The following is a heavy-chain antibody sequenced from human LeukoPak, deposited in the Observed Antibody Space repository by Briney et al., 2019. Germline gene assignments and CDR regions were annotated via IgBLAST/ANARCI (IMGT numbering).Heavy chain of an antibody. D-gene: IGHD2-15*01. J-gene: IGHJ4*02. Sequence: GGSLRLSCAASGFTFSSYSMNWVRQAPGKGLEWVSSISSSSSYIYYADSVKGRFTVSRDNAKNSLYLQMNSLRAEDTAVYYCASGGIRHDEFDYWGQGTLVTVSS. CDR2: ISSSSSYI. V-gene: IGHV3-21*01. CDR1: GFTFSSYS. CDR3: ASGGIRHDEFDY.